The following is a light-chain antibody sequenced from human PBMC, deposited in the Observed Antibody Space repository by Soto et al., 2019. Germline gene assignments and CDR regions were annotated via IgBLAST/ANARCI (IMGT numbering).Light chain of an antibody. J-gene: IGKJ1*01. CDR1: QSVSSSY. Sequence: EIVLTQSPGTLSLSPGERATLSCRASQSVSSSYLAWFQQKPGQAPRLLIYGASSRATGIPDRFSGIGSGTDFTLTISRLEPEDFAVYYCQQYGSSPGTFGQGTKVVIK. CDR2: GAS. V-gene: IGKV3-20*01. CDR3: QQYGSSPGT.